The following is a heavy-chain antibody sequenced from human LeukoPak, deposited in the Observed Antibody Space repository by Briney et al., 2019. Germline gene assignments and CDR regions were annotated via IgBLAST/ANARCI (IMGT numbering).Heavy chain of an antibody. CDR2: ISYDGSNK. J-gene: IGHJ6*02. V-gene: IGHV3-30-3*01. CDR3: ARDPRWYYYYYGMDV. D-gene: IGHD6-13*01. CDR1: GFTFSIYA. Sequence: QPGRSLRLSCAASGFTFSIYAMHWVRQAPGKGLEWVAVISYDGSNKYYADSVKGRFTISRDNSKNTLYLQMNSLRAEDTAVYYCARDPRWYYYYYGMDVWGQGTTVTVSS.